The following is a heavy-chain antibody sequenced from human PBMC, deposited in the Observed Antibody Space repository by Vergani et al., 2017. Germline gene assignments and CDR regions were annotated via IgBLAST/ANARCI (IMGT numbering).Heavy chain of an antibody. CDR3: TREAAIPHYYYYYMDV. D-gene: IGHD2-2*02. CDR1: GFTFDDYA. Sequence: EVQLVESGGGLVQPGRSLRLSCAASGFTFDDYAMHWVRQAPGKGLEWVSGISWNSGSIGYADSVKGRFTISRDNAKNSLYLQMNSLRAEDTALYYCTREAAIPHYYYYYMDVWGKGP. CDR2: ISWNSGSI. V-gene: IGHV3-9*01. J-gene: IGHJ6*03.